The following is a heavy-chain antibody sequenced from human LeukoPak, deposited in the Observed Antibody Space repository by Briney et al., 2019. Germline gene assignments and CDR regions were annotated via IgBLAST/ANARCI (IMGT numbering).Heavy chain of an antibody. Sequence: GGSLRLSCAASGFTFSSYWMHWVRQAPGKGLVWVSRINSDGYSIHYADSVKGRFTISRDNAKNTLYLQMNSLRAEDTAVYYCAKDRSVVPAAKDYWGQGTLVTVSS. CDR1: GFTFSSYW. D-gene: IGHD2-2*01. CDR2: INSDGYSI. J-gene: IGHJ4*02. V-gene: IGHV3-74*01. CDR3: AKDRSVVPAAKDY.